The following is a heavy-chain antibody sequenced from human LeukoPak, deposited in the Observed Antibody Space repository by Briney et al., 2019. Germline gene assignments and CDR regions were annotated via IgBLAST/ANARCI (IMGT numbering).Heavy chain of an antibody. J-gene: IGHJ5*02. CDR3: ARPQSGLGWFDT. CDR1: GGSINTYY. CDR2: IYSTGIT. V-gene: IGHV4-4*07. Sequence: SETLSLTCIVSGGSINTYYWSWIRQPAGKGLEWIGRIYSTGITTYNPSLKGRVTMSLDTSKNQFSLKLISVTAADTAVYYCARPQSGLGWFDTWGQGIMVTVSS.